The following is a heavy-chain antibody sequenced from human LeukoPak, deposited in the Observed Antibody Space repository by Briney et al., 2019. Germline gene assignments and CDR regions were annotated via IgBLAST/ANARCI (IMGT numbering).Heavy chain of an antibody. CDR2: IIPIFGTA. V-gene: IGHV1-69*13. CDR3: ASWTGNYYYYYMDV. CDR1: GYTFTSYG. D-gene: IGHD3-10*01. Sequence: GASVKVSCKASGYTFTSYGISWVRQAPGQGLEWMGGIIPIFGTANYAQKFQGRVTITADESTSTAYMELSSLRSEDTAVYYCASWTGNYYYYYMDVWGKGTTVTVSS. J-gene: IGHJ6*03.